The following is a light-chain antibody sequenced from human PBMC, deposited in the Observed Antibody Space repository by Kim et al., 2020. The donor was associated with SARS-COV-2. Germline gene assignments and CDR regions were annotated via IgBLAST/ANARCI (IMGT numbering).Light chain of an antibody. CDR2: VESDGSL. V-gene: IGLV4-69*01. J-gene: IGLJ3*02. CDR1: SGHSTYA. Sequence: SVKLTCTLSSGHSTYAIAWHQQQPGKGPRYLMKVESDGSLTKGDGVPDRFSDSSSGAERYLSISSLQPEDEADYYCQTWDTGIRVFGGGTQLTVL. CDR3: QTWDTGIRV.